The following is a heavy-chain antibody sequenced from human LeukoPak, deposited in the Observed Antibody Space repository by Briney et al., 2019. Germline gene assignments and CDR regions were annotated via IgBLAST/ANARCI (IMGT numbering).Heavy chain of an antibody. CDR1: GFTFGEYA. V-gene: IGHV3-9*01. CDR2: IKWNSDDI. CDR3: AKDFGGSAKNYLDV. J-gene: IGHJ6*03. D-gene: IGHD6-25*01. Sequence: GRSLRLSCVGSGFTFGEYAMHWVRQAPGKGLEWVAGIKWNSDDIGYAGSAKGRFTISRDNAKNYLYLQMDSLRPDDTALYFCAKDFGGSAKNYLDVWGKGTTVIVSS.